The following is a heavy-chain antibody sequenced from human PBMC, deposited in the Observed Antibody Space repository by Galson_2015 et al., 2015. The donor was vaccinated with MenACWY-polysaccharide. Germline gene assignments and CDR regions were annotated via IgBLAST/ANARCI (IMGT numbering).Heavy chain of an antibody. D-gene: IGHD2-21*01. J-gene: IGHJ4*02. Sequence: SVKVSCKAFGGTFSSYAINWVRQATGQGLEWMGWMNPNSGNTGYAQKFQGRVTMTSSSAMSPAFMELSSLRSEDTAVYYCARIIARKYTFADSWGQGTLVTVSS. CDR3: ARIIARKYTFADS. CDR2: MNPNSGNT. V-gene: IGHV1-8*02. CDR1: GGTFSSYA.